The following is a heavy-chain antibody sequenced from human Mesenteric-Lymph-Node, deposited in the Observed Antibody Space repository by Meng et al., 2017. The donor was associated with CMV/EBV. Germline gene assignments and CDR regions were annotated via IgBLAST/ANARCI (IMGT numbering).Heavy chain of an antibody. CDR1: GFTFSDYS. V-gene: IGHV3-21*06. Sequence: GESLKISCAASGFTFSDYSMNWVRQAPGKGPEWLSSIASSRNYIYYADSARGRFTISRDNAQNSLFLQMTSLRADDTAIYYCVATPDHFYAMDVWGQGTTVTVSS. CDR3: VATPDHFYAMDV. D-gene: IGHD3-16*01. CDR2: IASSRNYI. J-gene: IGHJ6*02.